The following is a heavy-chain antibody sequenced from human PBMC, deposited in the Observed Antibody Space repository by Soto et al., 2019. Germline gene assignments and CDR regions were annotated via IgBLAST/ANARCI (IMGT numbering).Heavy chain of an antibody. Sequence: QVQVVEAGGGVVQPGRSLRLSCAASGFTFSSYGMHWVRQAPGKGLEWVAVIWYDGSNKYYADSVKGRFTISRDNSKNTLYLQMNSLRAEDTAVYYCARDGITGTAIDYWGQGTLVTVSS. J-gene: IGHJ4*02. D-gene: IGHD1-20*01. CDR2: IWYDGSNK. V-gene: IGHV3-33*01. CDR3: ARDGITGTAIDY. CDR1: GFTFSSYG.